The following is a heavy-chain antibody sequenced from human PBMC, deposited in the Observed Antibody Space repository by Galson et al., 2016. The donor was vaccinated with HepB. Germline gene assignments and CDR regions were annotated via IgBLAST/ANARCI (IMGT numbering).Heavy chain of an antibody. CDR3: SSWGYSSSRDSDY. J-gene: IGHJ4*02. CDR1: GGSISSGGYY. CDR2: IYYGGST. V-gene: IGHV4-31*03. Sequence: TLSLTCTVSGGSISSGGYYWSWIRQHPGKGLEWIGYIYYGGSTYYNPSLGGRVTISANTSKNQFSLKLSSVTAADTAVYYCSSWGYSSSRDSDYWGQGTLVTVSS. D-gene: IGHD6-13*01.